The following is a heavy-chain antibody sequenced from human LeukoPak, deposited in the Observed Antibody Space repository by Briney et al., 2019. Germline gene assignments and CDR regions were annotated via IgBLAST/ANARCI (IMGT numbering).Heavy chain of an antibody. V-gene: IGHV1-2*02. CDR3: ARDPAAAAVPSDY. CDR1: GYTFTDYY. J-gene: IGHJ4*02. CDR2: INCNSGDR. Sequence: ASVKVSCKASGYTFTDYYMHWVRQAPGQGLEWMGWINCNSGDRKYAQKFQGRVTVTRDTSISTVYMERSRLTSDDTAVYYCARDPAAAAVPSDYWGQGTLVTVSS. D-gene: IGHD6-13*01.